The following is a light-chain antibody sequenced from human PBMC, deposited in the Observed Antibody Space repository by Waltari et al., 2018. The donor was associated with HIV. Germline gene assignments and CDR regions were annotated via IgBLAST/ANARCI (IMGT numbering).Light chain of an antibody. J-gene: IGLJ1*01. CDR3: AAWDDSLNGYV. V-gene: IGLV1-36*01. Sequence: QSVLTQPPSVSEAPRQRVTISCSGSSPNLGSNAVNWYQQVPGKAPKLLIYYDDLLSSGVSDRFSCSKSGTSASLAIRGLQSEDEADYYCAAWDDSLNGYVFGSGTKVTVL. CDR2: YDD. CDR1: SPNLGSNA.